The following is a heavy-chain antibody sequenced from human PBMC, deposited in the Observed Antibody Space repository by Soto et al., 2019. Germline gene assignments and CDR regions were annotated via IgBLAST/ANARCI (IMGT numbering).Heavy chain of an antibody. J-gene: IGHJ4*02. CDR1: GGSISSYY. V-gene: IGHV4-59*01. CDR2: IYYSGST. D-gene: IGHD2-21*01. CDR3: ARVAGRVFDY. Sequence: SETLSLTCTVSGGSISSYYWSLIRQPPGKGLECIGYIYYSGSTNYNPSLKSRVTISVDTSKNQFSLKLSSVTAADTAVYYCARVAGRVFDYCGQGSLVTVSS.